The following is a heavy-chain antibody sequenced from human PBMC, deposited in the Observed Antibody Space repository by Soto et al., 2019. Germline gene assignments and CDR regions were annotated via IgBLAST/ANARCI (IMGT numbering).Heavy chain of an antibody. CDR3: ASVWFGELLRASYYYGMDV. V-gene: IGHV3-21*01. Sequence: GGSLRLSCAASGFTFSSYSMNWVRQAPGKGLEWVSSISSSSSYIYYADSVKGRFTISRDNSKNTLYLQMNSLRAEDTAVYYCASVWFGELLRASYYYGMDVWGQGTTVTVSS. J-gene: IGHJ6*02. CDR2: ISSSSSYI. D-gene: IGHD3-10*01. CDR1: GFTFSSYS.